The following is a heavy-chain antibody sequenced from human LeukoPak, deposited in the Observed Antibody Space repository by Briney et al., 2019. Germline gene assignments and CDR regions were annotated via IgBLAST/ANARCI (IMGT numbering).Heavy chain of an antibody. J-gene: IGHJ4*02. D-gene: IGHD5-18*01. CDR1: GGSFSGYY. CDR2: INHSGST. CDR3: AAREGEYSYGWSLSFDY. Sequence: PSETLSLTCAVYGGSFSGYYWSWIRQPPGKGLEWIGEINHSGSTNYNPSLKSRVTISVDTSKNQFSLKLSSVTAADTAVYYCAAREGEYSYGWSLSFDYWGQGTLVTVSS. V-gene: IGHV4-34*01.